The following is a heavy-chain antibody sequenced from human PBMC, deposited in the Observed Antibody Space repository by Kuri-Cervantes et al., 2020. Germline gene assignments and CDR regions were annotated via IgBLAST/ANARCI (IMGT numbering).Heavy chain of an antibody. J-gene: IGHJ5*02. CDR2: IYHSGST. V-gene: IGHV4-4*02. CDR1: GGSISSSNW. CDR3: ARVPNKLEGFEGGPDNWFDP. D-gene: IGHD3-16*01. Sequence: GSLRLSCAVSGGSISSSNWWSWVRQPPGKGLEWIGEIYHSGSTYYNPSLKSRVTISVDTSKNQFSLKLSSVTAADTAVYYCARVPNKLEGFEGGPDNWFDPWGQGTLVTVSS.